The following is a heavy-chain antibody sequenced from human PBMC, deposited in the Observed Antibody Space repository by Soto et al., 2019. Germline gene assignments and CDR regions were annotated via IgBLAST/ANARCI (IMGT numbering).Heavy chain of an antibody. CDR1: GFAFSDSW. J-gene: IGHJ5*01. CDR2: TVPDGSES. CDR3: ARDRWFSSFDL. D-gene: IGHD3-10*01. V-gene: IGHV3-7*01. Sequence: EVQLEESGGGLVQPGGSLRLSCAASGFAFSDSWMNWVRQAPGKGLEWVASTVPDGSESNYVPSVKGRFTISRDSTKTSLYLQMNSLRGDDTAIYYCARDRWFSSFDLWGQGTLVTVSS.